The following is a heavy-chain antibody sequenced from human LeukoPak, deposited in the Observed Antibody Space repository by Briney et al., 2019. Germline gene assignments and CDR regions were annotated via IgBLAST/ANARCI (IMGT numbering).Heavy chain of an antibody. Sequence: PSETLSLTCTVSGGSISSSSYYWGWIRQPPGKGLEWIGSIYYSGSTYYNPSLKSRVTISVDTSKNQFSLKLSSVTAADTAVYYCARVTWGSSLGSLDYYYYMDVWGKGTTVTVSS. CDR2: IYYSGST. D-gene: IGHD3-16*01. CDR1: GGSISSSSYY. V-gene: IGHV4-39*07. CDR3: ARVTWGSSLGSLDYYYYMDV. J-gene: IGHJ6*03.